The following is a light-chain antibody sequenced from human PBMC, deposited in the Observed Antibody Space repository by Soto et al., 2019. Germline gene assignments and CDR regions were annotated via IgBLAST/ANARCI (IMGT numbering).Light chain of an antibody. V-gene: IGLV2-23*01. CDR1: SGDVGNYNL. CDR2: EDD. CDR3: RLYLGGTSV. Sequence: QSVLTQPASVSGSPGQSITISCSGVSGDVGNYNLVSWYQQYPGKAPALLIYEDDKRPSGVSNRFSGSKSDSTASLTISGLQAEDEADYYCRLYLGGTSVFGGGTQLTVL. J-gene: IGLJ7*01.